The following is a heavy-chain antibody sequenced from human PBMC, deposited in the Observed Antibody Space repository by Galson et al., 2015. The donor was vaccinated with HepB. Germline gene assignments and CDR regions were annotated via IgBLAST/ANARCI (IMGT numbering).Heavy chain of an antibody. CDR2: ISYDGSNQ. Sequence: SLRLSCAASGFTFSNYAIHWVRQAPGKGLEWVAVISYDGSNQSCADSVKGRFTISRDNSKNTLSLQMNSLRAEDAAVYFCAKEGSPYYYYYGMDVWGQGTTVTASS. D-gene: IGHD3-10*01. CDR1: GFTFSNYA. J-gene: IGHJ6*02. V-gene: IGHV3-30*18. CDR3: AKEGSPYYYYYGMDV.